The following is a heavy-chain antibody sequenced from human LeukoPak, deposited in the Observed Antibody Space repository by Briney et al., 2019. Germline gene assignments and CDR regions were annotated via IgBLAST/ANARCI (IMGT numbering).Heavy chain of an antibody. CDR2: IEQDGSEK. V-gene: IGHV3-7*01. CDR1: GFTFRSYW. Sequence: GGSLRLSCAASGFTFRSYWMSWVRQAPGKGLEWVANIEQDGSEKYYVDSVKGRFTISRDNAKNSLYLQMNSLRAENTAVYYCARGEYQLLYLDYWGQGTLVTVSS. CDR3: ARGEYQLLYLDY. D-gene: IGHD2-2*02. J-gene: IGHJ4*02.